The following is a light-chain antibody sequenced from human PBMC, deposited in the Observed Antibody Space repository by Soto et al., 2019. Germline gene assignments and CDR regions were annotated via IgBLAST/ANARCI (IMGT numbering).Light chain of an antibody. J-gene: IGKJ3*01. Sequence: DIVMTQSPDSLAVSLGERATINCKSSQSVLYSSNNKNYLAWYQQKPGQPPKLLIYWASTRESGVPDRFSGSGSGTDFTLTISSLQAEDVAVYYFQQYYSTPFPFGPGTKVDIK. CDR3: QQYYSTPFP. CDR1: QSVLYSSNNKNY. V-gene: IGKV4-1*01. CDR2: WAS.